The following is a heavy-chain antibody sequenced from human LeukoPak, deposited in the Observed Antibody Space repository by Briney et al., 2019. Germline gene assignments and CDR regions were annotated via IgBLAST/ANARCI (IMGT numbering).Heavy chain of an antibody. Sequence: GGSLRLSCAASGFTFDDYAMHWVRHAPGKGLEWVSGISWNSGSIGYADSVKGRFTISRDNAKNSLYLQMNSLRAEDTALYYCAIVEYSSGRYFDYWGQGTLVTVSS. D-gene: IGHD6-19*01. CDR2: ISWNSGSI. CDR3: AIVEYSSGRYFDY. J-gene: IGHJ4*02. V-gene: IGHV3-9*01. CDR1: GFTFDDYA.